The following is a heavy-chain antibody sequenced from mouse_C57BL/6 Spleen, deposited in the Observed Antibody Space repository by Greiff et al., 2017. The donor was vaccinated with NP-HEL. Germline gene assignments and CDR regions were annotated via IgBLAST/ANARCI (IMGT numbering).Heavy chain of an antibody. V-gene: IGHV1-61*01. D-gene: IGHD3-2*02. J-gene: IGHJ3*01. CDR1: GYTFTSYW. Sequence: QVQLQQPGAELVRPGSSVKLSCKASGYTFTSYWRGWVKQRPGRGLEWIGNIYPSASETHYNQKYKDKAKLTVDKSSSTAYMQLSSLTSEDSAVYCCARGEDRAQATGFAYWGQGTLVTVAA. CDR3: ARGEDRAQATGFAY. CDR2: IYPSASET.